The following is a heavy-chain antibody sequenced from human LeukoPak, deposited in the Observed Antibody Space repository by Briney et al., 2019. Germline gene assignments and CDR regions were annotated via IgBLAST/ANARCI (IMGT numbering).Heavy chain of an antibody. CDR3: AINQAGYCGGGSCYRHEFYYMDV. J-gene: IGHJ6*03. V-gene: IGHV1-69*06. D-gene: IGHD2-15*01. Sequence: PGASVKVSCKASGGTFSSYAISWVRQAPGQGLEWMGGIIPIFGTANYAEKFQDRVTITADKSTSTAYMELSSLRSEDTAMYYCAINQAGYCGGGSCYRHEFYYMDVWGKGTSVTVSS. CDR1: GGTFSSYA. CDR2: IIPIFGTA.